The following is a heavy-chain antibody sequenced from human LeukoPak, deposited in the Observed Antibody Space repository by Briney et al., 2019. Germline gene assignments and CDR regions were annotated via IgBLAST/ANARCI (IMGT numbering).Heavy chain of an antibody. CDR3: AKNNPGGGAFDI. Sequence: SETLSLTCSVSDDSITMYYWTWIRQPPGKGLEWIGEINHSGSTNYNPSLKSRVIISVDTSKNQFSLKLSSVTAADTAVYYCAKNNPGGGAFDIWGQGTMVTVSS. J-gene: IGHJ3*02. CDR1: DDSITMYY. D-gene: IGHD2/OR15-2a*01. CDR2: INHSGST. V-gene: IGHV4-34*01.